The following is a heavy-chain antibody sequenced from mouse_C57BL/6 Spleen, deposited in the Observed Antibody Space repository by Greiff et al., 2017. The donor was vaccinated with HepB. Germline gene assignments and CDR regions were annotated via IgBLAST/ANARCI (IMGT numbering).Heavy chain of an antibody. CDR3: ARNGVYSFVY. J-gene: IGHJ2*01. Sequence: QVQLQQPGAELVKPGASVKLSCQASGYTFTSYWMQWVKQRPVQGLEWIGEIDPSDSYTNYNQKFKGKATLTVDTSSSSAYMQLSSQTSEDSAVYYCARNGVYSFVYWGEGNTLAVYS. V-gene: IGHV1-50*01. CDR1: GYTFTSYW. CDR2: IDPSDSYT.